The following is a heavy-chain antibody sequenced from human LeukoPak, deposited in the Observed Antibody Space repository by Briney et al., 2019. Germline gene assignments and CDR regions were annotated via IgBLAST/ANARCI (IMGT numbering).Heavy chain of an antibody. V-gene: IGHV3-74*01. D-gene: IGHD6-13*01. J-gene: IGHJ4*02. CDR1: GFSFSGHW. CDR2: ISPTGSTT. CDR3: ARGPSSNWSGLDF. Sequence: GGSLRLSCAASGFSFSGHWMHWARQLPGKGLVWVSRISPTGSTTSYADSVKGRFTVTRDNAKNTLYLQVNNLRAEDTAVYYCARGPSSNWSGLDFWGQGTLLTVSS.